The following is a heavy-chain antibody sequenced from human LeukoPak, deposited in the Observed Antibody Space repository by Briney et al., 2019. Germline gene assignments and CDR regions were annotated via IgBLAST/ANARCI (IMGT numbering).Heavy chain of an antibody. V-gene: IGHV3-66*01. Sequence: TGGSLRLSCAASGFIVSTNYMSWVRQAPGKGLEWVSIIYGGGNTYYADSVKGRFTISRDNSKKTLYLQMNSLRAEDTAVYYCARSLITMVRGVIGGDYFDYWGQGTLVTVSS. CDR2: IYGGGNT. J-gene: IGHJ4*02. CDR3: ARSLITMVRGVIGGDYFDY. CDR1: GFIVSTNY. D-gene: IGHD3-10*01.